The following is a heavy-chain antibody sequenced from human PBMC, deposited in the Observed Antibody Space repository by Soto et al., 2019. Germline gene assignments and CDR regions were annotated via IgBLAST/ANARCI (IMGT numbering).Heavy chain of an antibody. V-gene: IGHV4-31*03. CDR1: GGSISSGGYY. J-gene: IGHJ4*02. CDR2: IYYSGST. D-gene: IGHD5-18*01. Sequence: PSETLSLTCTVSGGSISSGGYYWSWIRQHPGKGLEWIGYIYYSGSTYYNPSLKSRVTISVDTSKNQFSLKLSSVTAADTAVYYCASGGYSYGPTSYWGQGTLVTVYS. CDR3: ASGGYSYGPTSY.